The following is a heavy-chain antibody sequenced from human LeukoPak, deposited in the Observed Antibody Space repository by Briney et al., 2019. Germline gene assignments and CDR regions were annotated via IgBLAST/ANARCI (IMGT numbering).Heavy chain of an antibody. CDR1: GYTFTSYA. J-gene: IGHJ5*02. CDR3: ARETSEDYDILTGYLP. V-gene: IGHV1-3*01. Sequence: ASVKVSCKASGYTFTSYAMHWVRQAPGQRLEWMGWINAGNGNTKYSQKFQGRVTIIRDTSASTAYMELSSLRSEDTAVYYCARETSEDYDILTGYLPWGQGTLVTVSS. D-gene: IGHD3-9*01. CDR2: INAGNGNT.